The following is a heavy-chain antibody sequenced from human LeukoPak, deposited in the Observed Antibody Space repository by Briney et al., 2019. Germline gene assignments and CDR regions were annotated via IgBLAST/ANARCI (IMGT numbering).Heavy chain of an antibody. J-gene: IGHJ6*02. Sequence: GESLKISCKGSGYSFTSYWIGWVRQMPGKGLEWMGIIYPGDSDTRYSPSFQGQVTISADKSISTAYLQWSSLKVSDTAMYYCARWGGTKYYYYYGMDVWGQGTTVTVSS. V-gene: IGHV5-51*01. CDR2: IYPGDSDT. CDR1: GYSFTSYW. D-gene: IGHD1-7*01. CDR3: ARWGGTKYYYYYGMDV.